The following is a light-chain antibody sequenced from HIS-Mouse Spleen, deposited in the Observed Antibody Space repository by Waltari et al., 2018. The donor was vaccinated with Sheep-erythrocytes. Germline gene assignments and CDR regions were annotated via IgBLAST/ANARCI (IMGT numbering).Light chain of an antibody. CDR3: CSYAGSYNHV. Sequence: QSALTQPRSVSGSPGQSVTISCTGTSSDVGGYNYVSWDQQHPGKAPKLMIYDVSKRPSGVPDRFSGSKSDNTASLTISGLQAEDEADYYCCSYAGSYNHVFATGTKVTVL. J-gene: IGLJ1*01. CDR1: SSDVGGYNY. V-gene: IGLV2-11*01. CDR2: DVS.